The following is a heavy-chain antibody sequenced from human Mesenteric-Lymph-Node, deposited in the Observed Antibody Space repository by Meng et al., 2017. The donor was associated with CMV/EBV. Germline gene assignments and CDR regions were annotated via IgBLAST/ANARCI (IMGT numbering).Heavy chain of an antibody. Sequence: GSLRLSCTVSGGSISSYYWSWIRQPPGKGLEWIGYIYYSGSTNYNPSLKSRVTISVDASKNQFSLKLTSVTAADTAVYYCARVTARRGAFDIWGQGTMVTVSS. V-gene: IGHV4-59*01. CDR1: GGSISSYY. CDR3: ARVTARRGAFDI. J-gene: IGHJ3*02. D-gene: IGHD6-6*01. CDR2: IYYSGST.